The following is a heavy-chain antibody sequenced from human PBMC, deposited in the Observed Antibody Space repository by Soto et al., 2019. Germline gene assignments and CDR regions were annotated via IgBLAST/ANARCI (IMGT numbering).Heavy chain of an antibody. CDR2: IGAGGGST. D-gene: IGHD3-16*01. CDR3: AKKQGGYYYYGMDV. V-gene: IGHV3-23*01. Sequence: GGSLRLSCVASGFTFSTYAMSWVGQAQGKGLEWVSVIGAGGGSTYYADSVKGRFTISRDNSKNTLYLQMNSLRAEDTAVYYCAKKQGGYYYYGMDVWGQGTTVTVSS. J-gene: IGHJ6*02. CDR1: GFTFSTYA.